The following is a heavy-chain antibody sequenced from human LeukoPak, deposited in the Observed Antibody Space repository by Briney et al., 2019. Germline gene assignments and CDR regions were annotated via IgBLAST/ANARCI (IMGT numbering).Heavy chain of an antibody. D-gene: IGHD3-10*01. CDR2: ISTRSSYI. Sequence: PGGSLGLSCAASGFTFSSYSMNWVRQAPGKGLEWVSSISTRSSYIYYADSVKGRFTISRDNARNSLSLQMNSLRAEDTAVYYCAARDSYGSGSYPIDYWGQGTLVTVSS. CDR1: GFTFSSYS. V-gene: IGHV3-21*01. CDR3: AARDSYGSGSYPIDY. J-gene: IGHJ4*02.